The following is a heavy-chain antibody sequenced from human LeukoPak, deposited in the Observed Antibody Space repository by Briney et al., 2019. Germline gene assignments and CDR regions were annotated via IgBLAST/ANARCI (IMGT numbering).Heavy chain of an antibody. CDR2: IWYDGSNK. D-gene: IGHD6-19*01. J-gene: IGHJ4*02. V-gene: IGHV3-30*04. Sequence: GGSLRLSCATSGFTFRSHAMHWVRQSPGKGLEWVAQIWYDGSNKYYADSVKGRFSVSRDNSKNTLYLQMNSLRAEDTAVYYCAGGGDHSSGWYNFDYWGQGTLVTVSS. CDR3: AGGGDHSSGWYNFDY. CDR1: GFTFRSHA.